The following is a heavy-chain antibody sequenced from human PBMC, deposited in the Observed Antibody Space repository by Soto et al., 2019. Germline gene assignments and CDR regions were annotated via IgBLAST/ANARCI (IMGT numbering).Heavy chain of an antibody. J-gene: IGHJ6*02. CDR2: IIHSEST. CDR3: ARQRPTDGRWEFANYYGMDV. CDR1: GGSFSAYY. D-gene: IGHD1-26*01. Sequence: SETLSLTCAVYGGSFSAYYWSWVRQPPGKGLEWIGEIIHSESTKYNPSLKSRVTISVDTSKSQFSPKLSSVTAADTAVYYCARQRPTDGRWEFANYYGMDVWGQGTPVTVSS. V-gene: IGHV4-34*12.